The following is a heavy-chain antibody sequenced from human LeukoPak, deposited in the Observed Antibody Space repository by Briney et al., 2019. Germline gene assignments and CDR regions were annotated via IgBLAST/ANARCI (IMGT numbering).Heavy chain of an antibody. J-gene: IGHJ4*02. CDR2: ISSSSSYI. D-gene: IGHD6-13*01. Sequence: GGSLRLSCAASGFTFSTYSMTWVRQAPGKGLEWVSSISSSSSYIYYADSVKGRFTISRDNSKNTLYLQMNSLRAEDTAVYYCAKFGSSSWPRFDYWGQGTLVTVSS. V-gene: IGHV3-21*04. CDR1: GFTFSTYS. CDR3: AKFGSSSWPRFDY.